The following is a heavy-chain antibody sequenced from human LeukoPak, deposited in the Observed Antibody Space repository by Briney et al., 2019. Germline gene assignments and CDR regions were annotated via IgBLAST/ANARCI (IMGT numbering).Heavy chain of an antibody. V-gene: IGHV1-69*04. Sequence: ASVKVSCKASGGTFGSYAISWVRQAPGQGLEWMGRIIPILGIANYAQKFQGRVTITADKSTSTAYMELSSLRSEDTAVYYCATVASSRNYYGSGSYYNWYYWGQGTLVTVSS. CDR1: GGTFGSYA. J-gene: IGHJ4*02. CDR3: ATVASSRNYYGSGSYYNWYY. D-gene: IGHD3-10*01. CDR2: IIPILGIA.